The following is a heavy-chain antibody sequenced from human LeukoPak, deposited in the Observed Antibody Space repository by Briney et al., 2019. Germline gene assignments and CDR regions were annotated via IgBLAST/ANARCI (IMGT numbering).Heavy chain of an antibody. Sequence: PGRSLRHSCAAPGFTFSSYSIHWVRQAPGKGVSWVAVISYDGSNEYYASDSVKGRFTISRDNYNNKLYLQINSLRAEDTAVYYCARRKQQLALKDKLFDYWGQGTLVTVSS. V-gene: IGHV3-30*04. CDR3: ARRKQQLALKDKLFDY. D-gene: IGHD6-13*01. J-gene: IGHJ4*02. CDR2: ISYDGSNE. CDR1: GFTFSSYS.